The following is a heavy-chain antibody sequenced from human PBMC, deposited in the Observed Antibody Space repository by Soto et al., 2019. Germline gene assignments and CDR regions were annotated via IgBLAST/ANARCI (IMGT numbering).Heavy chain of an antibody. Sequence: SQTLSLTCAISGDSVSSNSAAWNWIRQSPSRGLEWLGRTYYRSKWYNDYAVSVKSRITISPDTSKNQFSLQLNSVTPEDTAVYYCARSSIAARGPWFDPWGQGTLVTVSS. CDR3: ARSSIAARGPWFDP. D-gene: IGHD6-6*01. J-gene: IGHJ5*02. CDR2: TYYRSKWYN. CDR1: GDSVSSNSAA. V-gene: IGHV6-1*01.